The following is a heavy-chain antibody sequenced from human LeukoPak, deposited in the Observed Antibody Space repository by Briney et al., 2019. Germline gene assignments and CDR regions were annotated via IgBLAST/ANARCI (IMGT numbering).Heavy chain of an antibody. Sequence: GGSLRLSCAASGFTFDDYAMHWVRQAPGKGLEWVSGISWNSGSIGYADSVKGRFTISRDNAKNSLYLQMNSLRAEDTALYYCAKVKYDSSGSFNQGFDYWGQGTLVTVSS. V-gene: IGHV3-9*01. CDR2: ISWNSGSI. CDR1: GFTFDDYA. J-gene: IGHJ4*02. CDR3: AKVKYDSSGSFNQGFDY. D-gene: IGHD3-22*01.